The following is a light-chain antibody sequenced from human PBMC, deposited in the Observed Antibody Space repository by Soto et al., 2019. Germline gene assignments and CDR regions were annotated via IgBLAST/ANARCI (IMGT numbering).Light chain of an antibody. J-gene: IGKJ1*01. CDR2: GAS. CDR3: LQDYTYPWT. V-gene: IGKV1-6*01. Sequence: AIQMTQSPSSLSASVRDRVTITCRASQAIRNDLGWYQQKPGKAPNLLIFGASNLQVGVPVRFSASGSGTNFTLTISNLQPEDFASYYCLQDYTYPWTFGQGTKVDI. CDR1: QAIRND.